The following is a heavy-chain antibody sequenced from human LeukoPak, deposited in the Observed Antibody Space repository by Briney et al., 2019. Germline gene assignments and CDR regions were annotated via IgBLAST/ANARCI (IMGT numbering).Heavy chain of an antibody. Sequence: GGSLRLSCAASGFTFSTYSMHWVRQAPGKGLEWVPSISTSSSYIYYADSVKGRFTISRDNAKNSLFLQMSGLRAEDTAVYYCAREERRVSSRIYFWGQGTLVTVSS. CDR2: ISTSSSYI. CDR3: AREERRVSSRIYF. J-gene: IGHJ4*02. CDR1: GFTFSTYS. V-gene: IGHV3-21*01. D-gene: IGHD1-26*01.